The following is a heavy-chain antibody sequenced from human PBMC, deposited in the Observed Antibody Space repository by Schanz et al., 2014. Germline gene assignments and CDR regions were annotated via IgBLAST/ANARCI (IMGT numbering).Heavy chain of an antibody. CDR3: AYYDVLTGFDY. CDR2: IYTDGST. J-gene: IGHJ4*02. V-gene: IGHV3-66*01. CDR1: GFTVSKNY. Sequence: EVQLVESGGGLVQPGGSLRLSCAASGFTVSKNYMSWVRQAPGKGLEWVSIIYTDGSTYYADSVRDRFTISRDNSKNTLYLQINNLRAEDTAVYYCAYYDVLTGFDYWGQGTQXTVSS. D-gene: IGHD3-9*01.